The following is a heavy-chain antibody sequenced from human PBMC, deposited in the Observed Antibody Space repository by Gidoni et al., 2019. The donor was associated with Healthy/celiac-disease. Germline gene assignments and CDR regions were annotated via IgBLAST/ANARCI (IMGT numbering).Heavy chain of an antibody. J-gene: IGHJ5*02. D-gene: IGHD6-6*01. CDR2: IYPGDSDT. CDR3: ARSDSSSSGWFDP. CDR1: GYSLTSYW. Sequence: EVQLVQAGAEVKQRGEPRKIPCKGSGYSLTSYWTGWVRQMPGKGLEWMGIIYPGDSDTRYSPSFQGQVTISADKSISTAYLQWSSLKASDTAMYYCARSDSSSSGWFDPWGQGTLVTVSS. V-gene: IGHV5-51*01.